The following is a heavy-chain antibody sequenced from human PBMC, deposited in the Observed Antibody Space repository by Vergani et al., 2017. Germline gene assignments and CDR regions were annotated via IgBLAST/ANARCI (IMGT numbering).Heavy chain of an antibody. D-gene: IGHD1-20*01. CDR1: GFTFSSYW. CDR2: IKQDGNEK. J-gene: IGHJ3*02. CDR3: AGDRYNWNPDAFYM. Sequence: EVQLVESGGGLVQPGGSLRLSCAASGFTFSSYWMSWIRQAPGKGLEWVANIKQDGNEKHYVDSVKARFTVSRDNAKNSLYLQMNSLRAEDTAVYYCAGDRYNWNPDAFYMWGQGTMVTVSA. V-gene: IGHV3-7*01.